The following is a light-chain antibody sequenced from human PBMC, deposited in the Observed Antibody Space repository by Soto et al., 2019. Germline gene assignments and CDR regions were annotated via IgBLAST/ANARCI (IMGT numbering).Light chain of an antibody. CDR2: EGG. J-gene: IGLJ1*01. CDR3: YSYAGSNVYV. CDR1: KSDIGSYDF. V-gene: IGLV2-23*01. Sequence: QSALTQPASVSGSPGQSIAVSCTGTKSDIGSYDFVSWYQHHPGKAPKLIIYEGGQRPSGVPDRFSGSKTGNTASLTVSGLQAEDEADYFCYSYAGSNVYVFGTGTKVTVL.